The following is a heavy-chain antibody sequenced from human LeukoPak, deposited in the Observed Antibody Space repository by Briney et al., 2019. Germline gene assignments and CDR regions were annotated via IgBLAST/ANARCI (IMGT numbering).Heavy chain of an antibody. CDR3: ARLSTHSSSWYYFDY. CDR1: GGSISSSNYY. D-gene: IGHD6-13*01. V-gene: IGHV4-39*01. Sequence: PSETLSLTCTVSGGSISSSNYYWGWIRQPPGKGLEWIASIYYSGSTYYNPSLKSRVTISVDTSKNKFSLKLSSVTAADTAVYYCARLSTHSSSWYYFDYWGQGTLVTVSS. J-gene: IGHJ4*02. CDR2: IYYSGST.